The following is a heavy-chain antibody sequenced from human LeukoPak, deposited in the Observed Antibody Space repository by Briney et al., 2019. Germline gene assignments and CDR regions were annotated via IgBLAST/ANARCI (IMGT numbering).Heavy chain of an antibody. Sequence: GGSLRLSCAASGFTFSSYAMHWVRQAPGKGLEWVAVISYDGSNKYYADSVKGRFTISRDNSKNTLYLQMNSLRAEDTAVYYCARVGYVWGSYRYDYWGQGTLVTVSS. CDR1: GFTFSSYA. D-gene: IGHD3-16*02. J-gene: IGHJ4*02. CDR3: ARVGYVWGSYRYDY. CDR2: ISYDGSNK. V-gene: IGHV3-30-3*01.